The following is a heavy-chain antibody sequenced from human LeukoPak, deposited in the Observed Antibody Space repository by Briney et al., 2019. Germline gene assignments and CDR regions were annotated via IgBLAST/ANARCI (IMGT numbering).Heavy chain of an antibody. D-gene: IGHD6-6*01. Sequence: SETLSLTCTVSGGSISGGGYYWSWIRQHPGKGLEWIGYIYYSGSTYYNPSLKSRVTISVDTSKNQFSLKLSSVTAADTAVYYCARAKYSNLSYYYYGMDVWGQGTTVTVSS. J-gene: IGHJ6*02. CDR3: ARAKYSNLSYYYYGMDV. CDR2: IYYSGST. V-gene: IGHV4-31*03. CDR1: GGSISGGGYY.